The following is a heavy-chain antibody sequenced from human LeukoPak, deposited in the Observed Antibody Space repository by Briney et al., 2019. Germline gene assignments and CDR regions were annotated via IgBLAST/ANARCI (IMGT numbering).Heavy chain of an antibody. D-gene: IGHD1-14*01. V-gene: IGHV3-74*01. CDR1: GLTFSSHW. CDR3: AIQQGGNPAY. J-gene: IGHJ4*02. Sequence: GGSLRLSCAASGLTFSSHWMHWVRQAPGKGLVWVSRITNDGSSTTYADSVKGRFTISRDNAKNMLHLQVNSLRAEDTAVYYCAIQQGGNPAYWGQGTLVTVPS. CDR2: ITNDGSST.